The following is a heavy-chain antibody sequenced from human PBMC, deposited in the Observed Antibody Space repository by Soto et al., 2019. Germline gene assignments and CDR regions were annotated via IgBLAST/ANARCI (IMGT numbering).Heavy chain of an antibody. Sequence: GGSLRLSCAASGFTFSDHYMDWVRQAPGKGLEWVGRTRNKANSYTTEYAASVKGRFTISRDDSKNSLYLQMNSLKTEDTAVYYCARGLSGYDDAFDIWGQGTRVTVSS. CDR2: TRNKANSYTT. J-gene: IGHJ3*02. D-gene: IGHD5-12*01. CDR1: GFTFSDHY. CDR3: ARGLSGYDDAFDI. V-gene: IGHV3-72*01.